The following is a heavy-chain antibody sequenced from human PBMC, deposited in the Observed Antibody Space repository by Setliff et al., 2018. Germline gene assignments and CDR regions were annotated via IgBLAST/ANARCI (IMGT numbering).Heavy chain of an antibody. Sequence: GGSLRLSCAASGFTFSNYAMSWVRQAPGKGLEWVSTIIGVGGGTYFADSVKGRFTISRDNSKNTLYLQMNSLRAEDTAIYYCAKVLAIFEVVTDIGFYFDYWGQGSLVTVSS. CDR3: AKVLAIFEVVTDIGFYFDY. V-gene: IGHV3-23*01. CDR2: IIGVGGGT. D-gene: IGHD3-3*01. J-gene: IGHJ4*02. CDR1: GFTFSNYA.